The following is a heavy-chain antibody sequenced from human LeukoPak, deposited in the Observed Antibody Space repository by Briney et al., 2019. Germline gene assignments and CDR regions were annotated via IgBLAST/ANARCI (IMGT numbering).Heavy chain of an antibody. Sequence: GGSLRLSCAASGFTFRNYVIHWVRQAPGKGLEWVAVTSSDLNVKLYADSVKGRFTISRDNSRSTLYLQMNSLRPEDTAIHYCAREGYYGSGSPPSLYFDYWGQGTLVTVSS. CDR2: TSSDLNVK. V-gene: IGHV3-30-3*01. CDR1: GFTFRNYV. J-gene: IGHJ4*02. D-gene: IGHD3-10*01. CDR3: AREGYYGSGSPPSLYFDY.